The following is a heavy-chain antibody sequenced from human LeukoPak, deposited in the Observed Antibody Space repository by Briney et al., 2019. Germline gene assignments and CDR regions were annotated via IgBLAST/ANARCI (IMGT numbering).Heavy chain of an antibody. CDR3: ANTVGHYSHN. CDR1: GFTFTKYW. CDR2: IHQDGSET. D-gene: IGHD4-11*01. V-gene: IGHV3-7*05. J-gene: IGHJ4*02. Sequence: SGGSLRLSCAASGFTFTKYWMAWVRQAPAKGLEWEASIHQDGSETHSIDSGRFTISRDNAKNSLYLQMNSLRDEDTAVYYCANTVGHYSHNWGQGTLVTVSS.